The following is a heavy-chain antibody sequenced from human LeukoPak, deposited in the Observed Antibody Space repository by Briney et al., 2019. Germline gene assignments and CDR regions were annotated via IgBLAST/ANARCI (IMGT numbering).Heavy chain of an antibody. D-gene: IGHD3/OR15-3a*01. CDR1: GFTMSHYG. Sequence: GGSLRLSCGASGFTMSHYGVSWVRQAPGKGLDWISGIRRAVETTHYAHSLKGRFIISRDNSKNALSLQLNSLRPEDTALSYSANHFCTGLDCSLFDSWGQGTLVTVSS. V-gene: IGHV3-23*01. J-gene: IGHJ4*02. CDR2: IRRAVETT. CDR3: ANHFCTGLDCSLFDS.